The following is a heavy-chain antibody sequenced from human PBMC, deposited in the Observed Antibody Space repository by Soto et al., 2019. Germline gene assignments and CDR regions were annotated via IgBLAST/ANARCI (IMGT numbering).Heavy chain of an antibody. CDR1: GGSFASSHG. Sequence: XATLSLTCGVSGGSFASSHGWGWVRQSPGRGLEWIGNVYHTGDTNFNPSLQSRVTFSVDKSNNQFSLRLTSVTAADTAVYFCAREVVTAGGNNYFDPWGPGTLVTVSS. CDR3: AREVVTAGGNNYFDP. CDR2: VYHTGDT. D-gene: IGHD2-21*02. V-gene: IGHV4-4*01. J-gene: IGHJ5*02.